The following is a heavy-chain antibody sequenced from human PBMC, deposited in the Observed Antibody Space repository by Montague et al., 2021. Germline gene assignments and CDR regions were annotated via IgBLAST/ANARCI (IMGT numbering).Heavy chain of an antibody. D-gene: IGHD4-23*01. Sequence: TLSLTCNVSGGAISSEGYYWSWIRQHPGKGLEWIGYIYSSGITYYSPSLESRITISVDTSQNQFSLRLTSVTAADTAVYFCASGNDYSGNCFDYWGQGTLVTVSA. J-gene: IGHJ4*02. CDR2: IYSSGIT. CDR3: ASGNDYSGNCFDY. V-gene: IGHV4-31*03. CDR1: GGAISSEGYY.